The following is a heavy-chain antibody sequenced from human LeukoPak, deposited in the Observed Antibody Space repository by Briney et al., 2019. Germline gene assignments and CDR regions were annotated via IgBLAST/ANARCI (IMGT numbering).Heavy chain of an antibody. J-gene: IGHJ4*02. CDR3: GGQLEAYGLAADY. V-gene: IGHV4-59*08. CDR1: SDSINRDS. CDR2: ISYSGTT. Sequence: SETLSLTCTVPSDSINRDSWSWVRQPPGTGLEWIGNISYSGTTNYNPSLKRRVTMSVDTSKNQISLKLYSVTAADSAVYYCGGQLEAYGLAADYWGQGTLVTVSS. D-gene: IGHD3/OR15-3a*01.